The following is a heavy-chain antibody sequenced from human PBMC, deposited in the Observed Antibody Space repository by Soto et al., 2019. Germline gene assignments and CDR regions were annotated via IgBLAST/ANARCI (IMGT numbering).Heavy chain of an antibody. CDR2: INAGNGNT. CDR3: ARSIVVGTALDY. Sequence: QVQLVQSGAEEKKPGASVKVSCKASGYTFTSYAMHWVRQAPGQRLEWMGWINAGNGNTKDSQKFQGRVTITRDTSASTAYMGLSSLRSEDRAVYYCARSIVVGTALDYWGQGTLVTISS. CDR1: GYTFTSYA. V-gene: IGHV1-3*05. J-gene: IGHJ4*02. D-gene: IGHD2-21*02.